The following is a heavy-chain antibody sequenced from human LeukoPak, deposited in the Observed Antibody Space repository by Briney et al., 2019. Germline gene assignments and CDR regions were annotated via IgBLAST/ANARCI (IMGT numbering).Heavy chain of an antibody. D-gene: IGHD1-1*01. Sequence: GGSLRLSCAASGFTFSTYAMHWVRQAPGKGLEWVAVIWYDGSNKYYADSVKGRFTISRDNSKNTLYLQMNSLRPEDTAVYYCAKPLAYKRGAFDTWGQGTMVTVSS. V-gene: IGHV3-30*02. CDR2: IWYDGSNK. CDR1: GFTFSTYA. J-gene: IGHJ3*02. CDR3: AKPLAYKRGAFDT.